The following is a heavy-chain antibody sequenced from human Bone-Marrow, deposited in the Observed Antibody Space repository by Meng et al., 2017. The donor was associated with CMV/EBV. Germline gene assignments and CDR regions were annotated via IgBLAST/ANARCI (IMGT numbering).Heavy chain of an antibody. J-gene: IGHJ6*02. V-gene: IGHV1-69*13. CDR2: IIPTYGTP. CDR1: GDTFIRNA. D-gene: IGHD7-27*01. CDR3: ATRASWGPYYYYGMDV. Sequence: SVKVSCKASGDTFIRNAFNWVRQAPGQGLEWMGGIIPTYGTPSYAQKFQGRVTISSDDSTRTVYMELSSLRSEDTAVYYCATRASWGPYYYYGMDVWGQGTTVTVSS.